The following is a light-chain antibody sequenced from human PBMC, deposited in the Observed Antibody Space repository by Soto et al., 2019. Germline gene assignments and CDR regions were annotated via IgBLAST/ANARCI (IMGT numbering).Light chain of an antibody. CDR3: QQYVSAPPYT. CDR1: QSVSSNY. Sequence: EIGLTQSPGTLSLSPGERATLSCRASQSVSSNYLAWYQQKPGQAPRLLIFGASSRATGIPDRCSGSGSGTALPLSISSLEHEAFAVYYCQQYVSAPPYTFCRRTKLESK. V-gene: IGKV3-20*01. J-gene: IGKJ2*01. CDR2: GAS.